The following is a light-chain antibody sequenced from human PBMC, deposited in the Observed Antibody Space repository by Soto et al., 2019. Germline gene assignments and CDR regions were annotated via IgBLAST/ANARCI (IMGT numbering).Light chain of an antibody. J-gene: IGLJ1*01. Sequence: QSVLTQPASVSGSPGQSITISCTGTNSDIGTYNYVSWYQQHPGKAPKLIIYEVSNRPSGVSNRFSGSKSGNTASLTISGLQAEDEADYYCSSYTTSSPYVFGTGTKVTVL. CDR3: SSYTTSSPYV. CDR2: EVS. V-gene: IGLV2-14*01. CDR1: NSDIGTYNY.